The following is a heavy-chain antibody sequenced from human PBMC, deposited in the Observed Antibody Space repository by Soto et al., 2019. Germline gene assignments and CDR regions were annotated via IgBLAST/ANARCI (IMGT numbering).Heavy chain of an antibody. D-gene: IGHD3-10*01. CDR3: AGVGPTMVRGVPALY. CDR2: ISYDGSNK. Sequence: GGSLRLSCAASGFTFSSYAMHWVRQAPGKGLEWVAVISYDGSNKYYADSVKGRFTISRDNSKNTLYLQMNSLRAEGTAVYYRAGVGPTMVRGVPALYWGQGTLVTVSS. V-gene: IGHV3-30-3*01. J-gene: IGHJ4*02. CDR1: GFTFSSYA.